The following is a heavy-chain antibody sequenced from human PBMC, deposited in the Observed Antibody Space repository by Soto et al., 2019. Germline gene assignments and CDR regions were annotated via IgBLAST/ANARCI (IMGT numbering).Heavy chain of an antibody. J-gene: IGHJ6*02. CDR3: AREHMVATIFYGMDV. V-gene: IGHV3-11*06. CDR1: GFTFSDYY. Sequence: GGSLRLSCAASGFTFSDYYMSWIRQAPGKGLEWVSYISSSRSYINYADSVKGRFTISRDNAKNSLYLQMNSLRAEDMAVYYCAREHMVATIFYGMDVWGQGTTVTVSS. CDR2: ISSSRSYI. D-gene: IGHD5-12*01.